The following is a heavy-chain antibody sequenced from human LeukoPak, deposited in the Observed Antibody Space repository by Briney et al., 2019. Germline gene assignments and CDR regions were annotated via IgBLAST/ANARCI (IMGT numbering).Heavy chain of an antibody. D-gene: IGHD2-15*01. Sequence: PGGSLRLSCAASGFTFSTYWMSWVRQAPGKGLEWVANIKQDGSEKFYADSVKGRFTISRDNAKNSLYLQMNSLTDEDTAVFHCARTTWGEGGMRWYFDHWGQGTLVTVSS. CDR2: IKQDGSEK. V-gene: IGHV3-7*01. CDR3: ARTTWGEGGMRWYFDH. CDR1: GFTFSTYW. J-gene: IGHJ4*02.